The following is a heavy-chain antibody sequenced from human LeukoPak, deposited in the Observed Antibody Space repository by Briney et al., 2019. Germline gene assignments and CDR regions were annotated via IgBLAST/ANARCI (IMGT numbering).Heavy chain of an antibody. Sequence: SETLSLTCTVSGGSISSGSYYWSWIRQPAGKGLEWIGRIYTSGSTNYNPSLKSRVTISVDTSKNQFSLKLSSVTAADTAVYYCARVRYGGNLGPAFDIWGQGTMVTLSS. V-gene: IGHV4-61*02. D-gene: IGHD4-23*01. J-gene: IGHJ3*02. CDR2: IYTSGST. CDR3: ARVRYGGNLGPAFDI. CDR1: GGSISSGSYY.